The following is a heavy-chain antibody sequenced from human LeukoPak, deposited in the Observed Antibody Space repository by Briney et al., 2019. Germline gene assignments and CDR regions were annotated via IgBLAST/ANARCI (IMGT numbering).Heavy chain of an antibody. J-gene: IGHJ6*02. CDR1: GFTFNNYG. CDR3: ASRFGEPNYYYYGMDV. Sequence: GGSLRLSCAASGFTFNNYGMHWVRQAPVKGLEWVAVVSYDGSNKYYAESLKGRFTISRDNSKNTLYLQMNSLRAEDTAVYYCASRFGEPNYYYYGMDVWGQGTTVTVSS. V-gene: IGHV3-30*03. CDR2: VSYDGSNK. D-gene: IGHD3-10*01.